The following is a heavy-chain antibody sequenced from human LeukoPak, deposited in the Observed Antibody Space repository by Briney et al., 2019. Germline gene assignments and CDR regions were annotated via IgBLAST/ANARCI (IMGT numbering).Heavy chain of an antibody. Sequence: ETLSLTCTVSGGSISSYYWSWVRQTPGKGLESVSVITDDEDTYYADSVKGRFTISRDNSQNTVFLQMNSLRVEDTAVYYCAKVDYWSPENYFDSWGQGTLVTVSS. J-gene: IGHJ4*02. D-gene: IGHD1-1*01. CDR3: AKVDYWSPENYFDS. CDR2: ITDDEDT. CDR1: GGSISSYY. V-gene: IGHV3-53*01.